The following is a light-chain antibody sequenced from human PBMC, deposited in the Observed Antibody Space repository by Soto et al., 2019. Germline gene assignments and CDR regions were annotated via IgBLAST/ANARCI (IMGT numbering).Light chain of an antibody. CDR1: QSVSSN. CDR3: QQYNNWPPLT. V-gene: IGKV3-15*01. J-gene: IGKJ4*01. Sequence: IVMTQSPATLSVSPGERATLYCRTSQSVSSNLAWYQQKPGQAPRLLIYGASTRATGIPARLSGSGSGAEFTLTISSLQSEDFAVYYCQQYNNWPPLTFGGGTKVDI. CDR2: GAS.